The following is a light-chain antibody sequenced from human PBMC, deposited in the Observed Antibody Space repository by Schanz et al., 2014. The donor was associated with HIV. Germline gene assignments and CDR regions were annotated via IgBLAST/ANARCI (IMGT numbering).Light chain of an antibody. Sequence: QSALTQPASVSGSPGQSITISCTGTSSDIGGYNYVSWYQQHPGKAPKLMVYDVSNRPSGVSIRFSGSKSGNTASLTISGLQADDEADYYCSSYTSSSTWVFGGGTKLTVL. J-gene: IGLJ3*02. CDR2: DVS. V-gene: IGLV2-14*03. CDR1: SSDIGGYNY. CDR3: SSYTSSSTWV.